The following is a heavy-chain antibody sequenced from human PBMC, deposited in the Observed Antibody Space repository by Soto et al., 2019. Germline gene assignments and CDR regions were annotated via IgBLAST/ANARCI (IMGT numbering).Heavy chain of an antibody. CDR1: GFTFSSSA. J-gene: IGHJ4*02. V-gene: IGHV1-58*01. Sequence: EASVKVSCKTSGFTFSSSAVHWVRQARGHRLQWIGWIDVGSANANYAQMLQERVTISRDMSTSTAYMELSSLRSDDTALYYCAKNRLLWYEVFDYWGQGTLVTVS. D-gene: IGHD3-10*01. CDR3: AKNRLLWYEVFDY. CDR2: IDVGSANA.